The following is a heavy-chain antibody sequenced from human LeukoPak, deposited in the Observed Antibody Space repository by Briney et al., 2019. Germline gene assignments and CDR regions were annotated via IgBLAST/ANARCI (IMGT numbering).Heavy chain of an antibody. D-gene: IGHD3-22*01. CDR3: TTDRFEYYYDSSGYYYVGAFDI. V-gene: IGHV3-15*01. J-gene: IGHJ3*02. CDR2: IKSKTDGGTT. Sequence: PGRSLRLSCAASGFTFRNYGMHWVRQAPGKGLEWVGRIKSKTDGGTTDYAAPVKGRFTISRDDSKNTLYLQMNSLKTEDTAVYYCTTDRFEYYYDSSGYYYVGAFDIWGQGTMVTVSS. CDR1: GFTFRNYG.